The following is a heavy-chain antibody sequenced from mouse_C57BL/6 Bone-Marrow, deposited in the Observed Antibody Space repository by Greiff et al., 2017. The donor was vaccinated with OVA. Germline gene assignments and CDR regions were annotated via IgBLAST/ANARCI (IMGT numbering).Heavy chain of an antibody. V-gene: IGHV14-4*01. CDR2: IDPENGDT. CDR1: GFNFKDDY. CDR3: TPNWYFDY. J-gene: IGHJ2*01. Sequence: VQLQQSGAELVRPGASVKLSCTASGFNFKDDYMHWVKQRPEQGLEWIGWIDPENGDTEYASKFQGKATITADTSSNTAYLQLSSLTSEDTAVYYWTPNWYFDYWGQGTTLTVSS. D-gene: IGHD4-1*01.